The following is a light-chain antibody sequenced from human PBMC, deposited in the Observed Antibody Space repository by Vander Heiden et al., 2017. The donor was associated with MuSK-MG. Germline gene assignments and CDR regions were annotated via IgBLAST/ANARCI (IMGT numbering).Light chain of an antibody. V-gene: IGLV2-14*01. Sequence: QSALTQPASVSGSPGQSIAISCTGTSSDVGAYNYVSWYQQYPGKVPKLMIYDVSNRPSGVSNRFSGSKSGNPASLTISVLQAEDEALYSCSSYTSSTTYVFGTGTKVIVL. J-gene: IGLJ1*01. CDR3: SSYTSSTTYV. CDR1: SSDVGAYNY. CDR2: DVS.